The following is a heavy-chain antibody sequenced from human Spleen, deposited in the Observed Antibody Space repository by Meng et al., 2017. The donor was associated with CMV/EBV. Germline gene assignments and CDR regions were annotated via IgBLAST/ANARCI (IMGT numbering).Heavy chain of an antibody. D-gene: IGHD6-19*01. CDR3: ARGVAVAGTWFDP. Sequence: GGSLRLSCAASGFTFDEYGMSWVRQGPGKGLEWVSSISSSSSYIYYADSVKGRFTISRDNAKNSLYLQMNSLRAEDTAVYYCARGVAVAGTWFDPWGQGTLVTVSS. CDR1: GFTFDEYG. CDR2: ISSSSSYI. V-gene: IGHV3-21*01. J-gene: IGHJ5*02.